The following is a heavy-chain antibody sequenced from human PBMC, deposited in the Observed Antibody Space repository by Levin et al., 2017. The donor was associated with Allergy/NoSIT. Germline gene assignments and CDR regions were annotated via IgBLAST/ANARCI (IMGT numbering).Heavy chain of an antibody. V-gene: IGHV3-33*01. CDR3: ASAAGDDYGDFLGY. Sequence: GESLKISCAASGFTFSSYGMHWVRQAPGKGLEWVAVIWYDGSNKYYADSVKGRFTISRDNSKNTLYLQMNSLRAEDTAVYYCASAAGDDYGDFLGYWGQGTLVTVSS. D-gene: IGHD4-17*01. J-gene: IGHJ4*02. CDR2: IWYDGSNK. CDR1: GFTFSSYG.